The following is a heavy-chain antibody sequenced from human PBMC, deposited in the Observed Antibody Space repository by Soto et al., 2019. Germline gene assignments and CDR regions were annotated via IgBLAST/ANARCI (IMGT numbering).Heavy chain of an antibody. J-gene: IGHJ4*02. D-gene: IGHD3-22*01. CDR2: IYYSGST. CDR3: ARVYYYDSSGYEYYFDY. V-gene: IGHV4-39*01. CDR1: GCSISSSSYY. Sequence: SETLSLTCTVSGCSISSSSYYWGWIRQPPGKGLEWIGSIYYSGSTYYNPSLKSRVTISVDTSKNQFSLKLSSVTAADTAVYYCARVYYYDSSGYEYYFDYWGQGTLVTVSS.